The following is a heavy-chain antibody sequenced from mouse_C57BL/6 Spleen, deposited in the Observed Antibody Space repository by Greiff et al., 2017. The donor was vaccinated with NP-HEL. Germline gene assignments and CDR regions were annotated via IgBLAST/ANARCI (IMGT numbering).Heavy chain of an antibody. J-gene: IGHJ2*01. Sequence: VQLQQPGAELVKPGASVKMSCKASGYTFPSYWITWVKQRPGQGLEWIGDIYPGSGSTNYNEKFKSKATLTVDTSSSTAYMQLSSLTSEDSAVYYCARPAYYSNYPDYWGQGTTLTVSS. D-gene: IGHD2-5*01. CDR1: GYTFPSYW. CDR3: ARPAYYSNYPDY. CDR2: IYPGSGST. V-gene: IGHV1-55*01.